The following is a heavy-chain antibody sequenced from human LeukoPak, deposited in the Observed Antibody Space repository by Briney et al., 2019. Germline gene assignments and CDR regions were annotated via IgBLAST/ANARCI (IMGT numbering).Heavy chain of an antibody. CDR1: GYTFTSYG. Sequence: GASVKVSCQASGYTFTSYGISWVRQAPGQGLEWMGWISAYNGNTNYAQKLQGRVTMTTDTSTTTAYMELRSLRSDDTAVYYCARNATGYPPNYWGQGTLVTVSS. CDR2: ISAYNGNT. V-gene: IGHV1-18*01. D-gene: IGHD3-9*01. J-gene: IGHJ4*02. CDR3: ARNATGYPPNY.